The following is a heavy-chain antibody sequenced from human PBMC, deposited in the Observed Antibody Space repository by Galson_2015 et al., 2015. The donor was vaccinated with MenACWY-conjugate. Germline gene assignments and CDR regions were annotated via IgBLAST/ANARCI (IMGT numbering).Heavy chain of an antibody. CDR3: ARDSSGYYLADYFDY. V-gene: IGHV1-18*01. Sequence: SVKVSCKASGYTFTSYGISWVRQAPGQGLEWMGWISAYNGNTNYAQKLQGRVTMTTDTSTSTAYMELRSLRSDDTAVYYCARDSSGYYLADYFDYWGQGTLVTVSS. CDR1: GYTFTSYG. D-gene: IGHD3-22*01. CDR2: ISAYNGNT. J-gene: IGHJ4*02.